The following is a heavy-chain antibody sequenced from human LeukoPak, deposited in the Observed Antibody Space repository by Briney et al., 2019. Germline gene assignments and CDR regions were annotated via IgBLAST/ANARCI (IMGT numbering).Heavy chain of an antibody. CDR2: IKQDGSEK. D-gene: IGHD3-10*01. J-gene: IGHJ4*02. Sequence: GGSLRLSCAASGFTFSSYWMSWVRQAPGKGLEWVANIKQDGSEKYYVDSVKGRFTISRDNAKNSLYLQMNSLRAEDTAVYYCARVAYYYGSGSYNYFDYWGQGTLVTVSS. V-gene: IGHV3-7*01. CDR3: ARVAYYYGSGSYNYFDY. CDR1: GFTFSSYW.